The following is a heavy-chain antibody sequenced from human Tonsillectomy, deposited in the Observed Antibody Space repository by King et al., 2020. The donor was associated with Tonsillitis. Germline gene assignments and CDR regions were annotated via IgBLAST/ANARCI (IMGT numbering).Heavy chain of an antibody. CDR2: ISSSSSYI. Sequence: QLVQSGGGLVKPGGSLRLSCAASGFTFSSYSMNWVRQAPGKGLEWVSSISSSSSYISYADSVKGRFAISRDNAKNSLYLQMNSLGAEDTAVFYCARDMSIFGVVSSTDAFDIWGQGTMVTVSS. J-gene: IGHJ3*02. D-gene: IGHD3-3*01. V-gene: IGHV3-21*01. CDR1: GFTFSSYS. CDR3: ARDMSIFGVVSSTDAFDI.